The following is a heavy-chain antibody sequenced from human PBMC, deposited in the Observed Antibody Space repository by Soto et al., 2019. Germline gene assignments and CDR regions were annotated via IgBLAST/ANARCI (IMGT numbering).Heavy chain of an antibody. CDR2: IYPGDSDT. J-gene: IGHJ4*02. CDR1: VCRDTSYR. Sequence: KGCVCRDTSYRSGREHQIPGKGLEWMGIIYPGDSDTRYSPSFQGQVTISADKSISTAYLQWSSLKASDTAMYYCARPGYSYGYFGVSFDYWRQGTLVTVSS. D-gene: IGHD5-18*01. V-gene: IGHV5-51*07. CDR3: ARPGYSYGYFGVSFDY.